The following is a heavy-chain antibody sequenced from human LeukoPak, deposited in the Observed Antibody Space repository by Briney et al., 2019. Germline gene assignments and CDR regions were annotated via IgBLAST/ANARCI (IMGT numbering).Heavy chain of an antibody. V-gene: IGHV3-21*01. D-gene: IGHD5-24*01. CDR3: ARDPGWNYFDY. CDR2: ISSSSSYI. CDR1: GFTFSSYS. J-gene: IGHJ4*02. Sequence: GGSLRLSCAASGFTFSSYSMNWVRQAPGKGLEWVSSISSSSSYIYYADSVKGRFTISRDNAKNSLYLQINSLRAEDTAVYYCARDPGWNYFDYWGQGTLVTVSS.